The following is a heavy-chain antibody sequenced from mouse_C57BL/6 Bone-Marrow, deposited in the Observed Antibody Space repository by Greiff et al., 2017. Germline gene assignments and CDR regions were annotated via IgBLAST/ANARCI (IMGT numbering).Heavy chain of an antibody. J-gene: IGHJ3*01. Sequence: QVHVKQSGAELVKPGASVKISCKASGYAFSSYWMNWVKQRPGKGLEWIGQIFPGDGDTNYNGKFKGKATLTAAKSASTAYMQLSSLTSEDSAVYFCARGAYWGEGSLVTVSA. V-gene: IGHV1-80*01. CDR3: ARGAY. CDR1: GYAFSSYW. CDR2: IFPGDGDT.